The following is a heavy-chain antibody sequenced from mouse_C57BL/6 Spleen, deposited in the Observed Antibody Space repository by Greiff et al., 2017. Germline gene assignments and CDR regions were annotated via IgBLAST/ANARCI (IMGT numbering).Heavy chain of an antibody. J-gene: IGHJ4*01. CDR3: AREDYDGYYDAMDY. CDR1: GYSITSGYY. D-gene: IGHD2-3*01. V-gene: IGHV3-6*01. Sequence: VQLQQSGPGLVKPSQSLSLTCSVTGYSITSGYYWNWIRQFPGNKLEWMGYISYDGSNNYNPSLKNRISITRDTSKNQFFLKLNSVTTEDTATYYCAREDYDGYYDAMDYWGQGTSVTVSS. CDR2: ISYDGSN.